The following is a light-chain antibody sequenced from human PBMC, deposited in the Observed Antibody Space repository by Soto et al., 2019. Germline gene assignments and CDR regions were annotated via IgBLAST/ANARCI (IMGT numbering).Light chain of an antibody. CDR2: TVS. V-gene: IGKV2-40*01. CDR3: MQRIEFPLT. J-gene: IGKJ4*01. Sequence: DIVMTQSPLSLPVTPGEPASISCRSSQSLLDSDDGNTYLDWYLQKPGQSPQLLIYTVSYRASGVPDRFSGSVSGTDFTLKISRVEAEDVGVYYCMQRIEFPLTFGGGTKVDIK. CDR1: QSLLDSDDGNTY.